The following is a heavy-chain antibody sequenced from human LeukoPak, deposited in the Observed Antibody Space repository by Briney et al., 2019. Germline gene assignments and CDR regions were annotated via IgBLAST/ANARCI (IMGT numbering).Heavy chain of an antibody. Sequence: ASVKVSCKASGYTFTGYYLHWVRQAPGQGLEWMGWINPNSGDTNYAQKFQGRVTMTRDTSISTAYMELSRLRSDDTAVYYCARGLYSSTWPFDYWGQGTLVTVSS. CDR1: GYTFTGYY. CDR3: ARGLYSSTWPFDY. V-gene: IGHV1-2*02. D-gene: IGHD6-13*01. J-gene: IGHJ4*02. CDR2: INPNSGDT.